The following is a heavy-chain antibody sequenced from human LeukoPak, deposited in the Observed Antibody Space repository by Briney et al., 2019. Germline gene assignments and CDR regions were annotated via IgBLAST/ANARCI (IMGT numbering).Heavy chain of an antibody. V-gene: IGHV1-18*01. CDR1: GYTFTSYG. J-gene: IGHJ5*02. Sequence: ASVKVSCKASGYTFTSYGISWVRQAPGQRLEWMGWISAYNGNTNYAQKLQGRVTMTTDTSTSTAYMELRSLRSDDTAVYYCARTGRHDILTGYNGWFDPWGQGTLVTVSS. CDR2: ISAYNGNT. D-gene: IGHD3-9*01. CDR3: ARTGRHDILTGYNGWFDP.